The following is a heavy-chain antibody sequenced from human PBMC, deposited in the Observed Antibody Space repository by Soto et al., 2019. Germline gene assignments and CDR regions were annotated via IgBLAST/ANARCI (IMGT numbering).Heavy chain of an antibody. D-gene: IGHD3-3*01. J-gene: IGHJ6*02. CDR1: GGSFSGHY. Sequence: PSETLSLTCAAYGGSFSGHYWSWIRQPPGKGLEWIGEINHSGSTNYNPSLKSRVTISVDSFKKQFSLKLSSVTAADTAVYYCARVSGANYDFWCGYSGFAYYGMDVWGQGTTVTVSS. V-gene: IGHV4-34*01. CDR3: ARVSGANYDFWCGYSGFAYYGMDV. CDR2: INHSGST.